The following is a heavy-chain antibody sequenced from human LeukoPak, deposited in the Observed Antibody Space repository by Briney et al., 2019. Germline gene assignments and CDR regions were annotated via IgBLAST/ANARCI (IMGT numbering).Heavy chain of an antibody. J-gene: IGHJ6*02. CDR3: ARDKAQDSVYYGMDV. Sequence: GGSLRLSCAASGFTVSNNYMSWVRQAPGKGLEWVSSISSGSNYIYYADSVKGRFTISRDNARTSLYLQMNSLRAEDTAVYYCARDKAQDSVYYGMDVWGQGTTVTVSS. CDR2: ISSGSNYI. D-gene: IGHD6-6*01. V-gene: IGHV3-21*06. CDR1: GFTVSNNY.